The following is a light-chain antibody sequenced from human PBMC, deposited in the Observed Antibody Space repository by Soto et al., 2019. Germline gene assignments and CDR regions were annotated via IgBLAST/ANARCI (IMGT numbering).Light chain of an antibody. CDR1: NIGRKS. CDR2: DDR. V-gene: IGLV3-21*02. Sequence: SYELTQPHSVSVAPGQTARITCGGNNIGRKSVHWYQQQPGQAPVLGVYDDRDRPSGIPERFSGSHSGNTATLTISRVEAGDEADYYCQVWDSSSDYRVVFGGGTQLTVL. CDR3: QVWDSSSDYRVV. J-gene: IGLJ2*01.